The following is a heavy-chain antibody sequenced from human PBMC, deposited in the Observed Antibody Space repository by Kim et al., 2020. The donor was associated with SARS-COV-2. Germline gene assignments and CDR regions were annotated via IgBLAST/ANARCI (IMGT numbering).Heavy chain of an antibody. Sequence: GGSLRLSCVASGFTFSSYAMNWVRQAPGKGLEWVSSITSGSNSIYYADSVKGRFTISRDNAKNSLYLQVSSLRAEDTAVCYCARDLLGSYYFDFWGQGTL. CDR2: ITSGSNSI. V-gene: IGHV3-21*01. CDR1: GFTFSSYA. D-gene: IGHD3-16*01. CDR3: ARDLLGSYYFDF. J-gene: IGHJ4*02.